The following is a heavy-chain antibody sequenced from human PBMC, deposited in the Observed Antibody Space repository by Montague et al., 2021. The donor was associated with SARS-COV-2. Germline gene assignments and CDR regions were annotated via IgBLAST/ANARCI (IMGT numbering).Heavy chain of an antibody. D-gene: IGHD3-3*01. J-gene: IGHJ6*02. CDR2: IHTSGST. CDR1: GGSISSYY. Sequence: SETLSLTCTVSGGSISSYYWGWIRQSAGKGLEWIGRIHTSGSTDXXPSLNSRVTMSVDTSKNQFSLKLSSVIAADTAVYYCASGKYYDFWSGYYSHDYVSGMDVGGQGTTVTVSS. CDR3: ASGKYYDFWSGYYSHDYVSGMDV. V-gene: IGHV4-4*07.